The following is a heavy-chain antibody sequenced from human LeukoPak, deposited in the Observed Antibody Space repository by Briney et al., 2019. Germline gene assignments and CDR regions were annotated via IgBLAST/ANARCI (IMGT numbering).Heavy chain of an antibody. J-gene: IGHJ4*02. CDR3: ARDLETAMVDY. D-gene: IGHD5-18*01. Sequence: GGSLRLSCAASGFTFRSYSMNWVRQAPGKGLEWVSAIDPSSTYIYYADSVKGRFTISRDNAENSLYLQMNSLRAEDTAVYYCARDLETAMVDYWGQGTLVTVSS. V-gene: IGHV3-21*01. CDR2: IDPSSTYI. CDR1: GFTFRSYS.